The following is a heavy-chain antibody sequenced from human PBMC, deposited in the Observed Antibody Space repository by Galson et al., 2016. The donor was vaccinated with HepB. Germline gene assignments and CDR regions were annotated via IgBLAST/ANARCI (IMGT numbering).Heavy chain of an antibody. CDR1: GYTFTSYY. CDR2: INPSGGST. V-gene: IGHV1-46*01. D-gene: IGHD3-16*01. CDR3: AREGVGARGFDP. Sequence: SVKVSCKASGYTFTSYYMHWVRQAPGQGLEWMGIINPSGGSTRYAEKFQGRVTMTRDTSTSTVYMEFSSLTSEDTDVYYWAREGVGARGFDPWGQGTLVTVSS. J-gene: IGHJ5*02.